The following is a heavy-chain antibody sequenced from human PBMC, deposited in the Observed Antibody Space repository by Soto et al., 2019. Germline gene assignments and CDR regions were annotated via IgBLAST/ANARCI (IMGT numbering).Heavy chain of an antibody. J-gene: IGHJ6*02. D-gene: IGHD6-19*01. V-gene: IGHV3-30-3*01. CDR3: AREHSGWRTWGYYYSGMDV. CDR1: GFTFSSYA. CDR2: ISYDGSNK. Sequence: GGSLRLSCAASGFTFSSYAMHWVRQAPGKGLEWVAVISYDGSNKYYADSVKGRFTISRDNSKNTLYLQMNSLRAEDTAVYYWAREHSGWRTWGYYYSGMDVWGQGTTVTVSS.